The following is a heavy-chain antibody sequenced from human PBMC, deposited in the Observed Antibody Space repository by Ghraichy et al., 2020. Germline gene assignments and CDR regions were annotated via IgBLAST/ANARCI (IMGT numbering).Heavy chain of an antibody. CDR3: ARESPPYSSTTKDQQGFDD. Sequence: GGSLRLSCAASGLTFSDYAMHWVRQAPGKGLEWLAVISYSGGDKYYADSVKGRFTISRDNSKNTLYLQMNSLRVEDTAMYYCARESPPYSSTTKDQQGFDDWGQGTLVTVSS. J-gene: IGHJ4*02. CDR2: ISYSGGDK. D-gene: IGHD6-13*01. V-gene: IGHV3-30-3*01. CDR1: GLTFSDYA.